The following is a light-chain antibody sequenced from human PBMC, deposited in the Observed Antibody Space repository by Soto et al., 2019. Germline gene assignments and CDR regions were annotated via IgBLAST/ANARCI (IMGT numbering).Light chain of an antibody. CDR3: LHDHNYPRT. Sequence: MTQSPLSLPVTLGQPASISCRSNQSLVHSDGIAYFSWYQQKPGKAPNLLIYAASNLQTGVPSRFSGSGSGTDFTLTISSLQPEDFATYYCLHDHNYPRTFGQGTKVDIK. CDR2: AAS. CDR1: QSLVHSDGIAY. V-gene: IGKV1-6*02. J-gene: IGKJ1*01.